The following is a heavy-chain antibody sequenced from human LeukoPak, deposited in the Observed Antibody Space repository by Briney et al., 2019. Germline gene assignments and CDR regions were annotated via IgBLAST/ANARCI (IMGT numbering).Heavy chain of an antibody. V-gene: IGHV4-31*03. CDR3: ARRDGAGTQRWFDP. Sequence: PSETLSLTCTVSGGSISSGGYYWSWIRQHPGKGLEWIGYIYYSGSTYYNPSLKSRVTISVDTSKNQFSLKLSSVTAADTAVYYCARRDGAGTQRWFDPWGQGTLVTVSS. D-gene: IGHD6-19*01. CDR2: IYYSGST. J-gene: IGHJ5*02. CDR1: GGSISSGGYY.